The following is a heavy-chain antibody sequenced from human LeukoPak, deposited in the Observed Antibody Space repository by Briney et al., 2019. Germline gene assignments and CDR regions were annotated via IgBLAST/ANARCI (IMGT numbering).Heavy chain of an antibody. CDR2: ISSSGSTI. Sequence: PGGSLRLSCAASGFTFSSYEMNWVRQAPGKGLEWVSYISSSGSTIYYADSVKGRFTISRDNAKNSLYLQMNSLRAEDTAVYYCAREANYDFWSGPTHYFDCWGQGTLVTVSS. CDR1: GFTFSSYE. CDR3: AREANYDFWSGPTHYFDC. V-gene: IGHV3-48*03. D-gene: IGHD3-3*01. J-gene: IGHJ4*02.